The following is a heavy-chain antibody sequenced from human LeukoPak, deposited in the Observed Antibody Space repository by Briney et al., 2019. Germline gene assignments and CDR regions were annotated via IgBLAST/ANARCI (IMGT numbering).Heavy chain of an antibody. V-gene: IGHV3-9*03. CDR2: ISWNSGSI. CDR1: GFTFDDYA. J-gene: IGHJ4*02. Sequence: GGSLRLSCAASGFTFDDYAMHWVRQAPGKGLEWVSGISWNSGSIGYADSVKGRFTISRDNAKNSLYLQMNSLRAEDMALYYCAKDIYPSMVRGGGIDNWGQGTLVTVSS. D-gene: IGHD3-10*01. CDR3: AKDIYPSMVRGGGIDN.